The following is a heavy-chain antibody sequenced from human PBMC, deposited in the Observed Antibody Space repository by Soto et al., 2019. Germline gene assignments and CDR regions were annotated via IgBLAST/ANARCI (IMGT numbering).Heavy chain of an antibody. D-gene: IGHD1-26*01. CDR3: ARHGGSYSFDY. CDR1: VASTSSTY. CDR2: NSYSGST. Sequence: QVQLQESGPGLVKPSGPLSLTATVLVASTSSTYWGWLRHPPGRGLEWIGYNSYSGSTDYNPSLKSRVTISVDTSKNQFSLKLSSATAADTAVYYCARHGGSYSFDYWGQGTLVTVSS. V-gene: IGHV4-59*08. J-gene: IGHJ4*02.